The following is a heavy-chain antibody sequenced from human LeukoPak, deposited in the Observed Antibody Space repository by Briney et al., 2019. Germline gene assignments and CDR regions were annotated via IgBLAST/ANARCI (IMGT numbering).Heavy chain of an antibody. CDR2: ISHSGST. CDR3: ARRRQYDSSLFWNFDL. J-gene: IGHJ2*01. D-gene: IGHD6-6*01. V-gene: IGHV4-34*01. Sequence: SETLSLTCAVYGGSFSGYYWSWIRQSPGKGLEWIGEISHSGSTNYNPSLKSRLTLSVDTAKNQFSLKLNSVTAADTALYYCARRRQYDSSLFWNFDLWGRGTLVTVSS. CDR1: GGSFSGYY.